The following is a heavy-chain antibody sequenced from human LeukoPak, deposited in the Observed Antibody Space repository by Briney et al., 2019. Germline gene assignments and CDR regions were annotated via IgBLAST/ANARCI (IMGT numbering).Heavy chain of an antibody. J-gene: IGHJ4*02. Sequence: SQTLSLTCAISGDSVSNNRAAWNWIRQSPSRGLEWLGRTYYRSNYYKDYAVSVKSRITINPDTSKNQFSLQLNSVTPEDTAVYYCARAQAPHLTGYLNWGQGTLVTVSS. V-gene: IGHV6-1*01. CDR3: ARAQAPHLTGYLN. D-gene: IGHD3-9*01. CDR1: GDSVSNNRAA. CDR2: TYYRSNYYK.